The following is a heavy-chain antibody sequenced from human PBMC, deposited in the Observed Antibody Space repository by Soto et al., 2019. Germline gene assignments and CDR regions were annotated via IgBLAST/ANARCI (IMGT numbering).Heavy chain of an antibody. D-gene: IGHD6-25*01. V-gene: IGHV3-66*01. Sequence: EVQLVESGGGLVQPGGSLRVSCAASGLTVSNNSMNWVRQAPGKGLEWVSITFSGGSTYYADFVKGRFTISRDNSKNTLHLQMNSLTAEDTAVYYCARAGVYSSANMDVWGKGATVTVSS. CDR3: ARAGVYSSANMDV. J-gene: IGHJ6*03. CDR2: TFSGGST. CDR1: GLTVSNNS.